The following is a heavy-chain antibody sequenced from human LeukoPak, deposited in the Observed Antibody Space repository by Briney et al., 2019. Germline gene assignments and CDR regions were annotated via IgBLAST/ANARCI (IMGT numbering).Heavy chain of an antibody. CDR2: IYYSGST. D-gene: IGHD3-16*02. J-gene: IGHJ4*02. CDR1: GGSISSGGYY. V-gene: IGHV4-31*03. Sequence: PSETLSLTCTVSGGSISSGGYYWNWIRQHPGKGLEWIGYIYYSGSTYYNPSLKSRVTISVDTSENQFSLKPSSVTAADTAVYYCVGGESYRGYFNYWGQGTLVTVSS. CDR3: VGGESYRGYFNY.